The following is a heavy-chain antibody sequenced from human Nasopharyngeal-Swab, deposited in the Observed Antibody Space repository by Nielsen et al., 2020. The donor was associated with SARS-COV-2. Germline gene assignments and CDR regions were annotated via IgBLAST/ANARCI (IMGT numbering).Heavy chain of an antibody. J-gene: IGHJ4*02. D-gene: IGHD3-10*01. Sequence: GGSLRLSCAASGFTFSSYWMSWVRQAPERGLEWVSAISSSGGDTYYADSVKGRFTISRDNYQNTLYLQMNSLRADDTAVYYCAKGAYSSGSYGGIGVGNWGQGILVTVSS. CDR3: AKGAYSSGSYGGIGVGN. CDR1: GFTFSSYW. CDR2: ISSSGGDT. V-gene: IGHV3-23*01.